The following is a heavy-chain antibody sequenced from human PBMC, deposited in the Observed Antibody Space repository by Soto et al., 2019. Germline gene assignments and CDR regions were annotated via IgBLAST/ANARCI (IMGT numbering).Heavy chain of an antibody. CDR2: IKQDGSEK. Sequence: EVQLVESGGGLVQPGGSLGLSCAASGFTFTGYWMSWVRQAPGKGLEWVANIKQDGSEKYYVDSVKGRFTIYRDNAKKSLDLQMNSLRTEDTAVYYCARDLMGATAVDYGGQGTLVTVSS. J-gene: IGHJ4*02. D-gene: IGHD1-26*01. CDR3: ARDLMGATAVDY. V-gene: IGHV3-7*03. CDR1: GFTFTGYW.